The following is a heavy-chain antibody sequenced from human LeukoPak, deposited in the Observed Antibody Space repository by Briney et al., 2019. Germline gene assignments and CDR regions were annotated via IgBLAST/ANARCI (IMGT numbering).Heavy chain of an antibody. CDR3: AKDSSSWNWFDP. V-gene: IGHV3-23*01. CDR2: ISGSGGST. Sequence: GGSLRLSCAASGFTFSTYAMNWVRQAPGKGLEWVSAISGSGGSTYYADSVKGRFTISRDNSKNTLYLQMNSLRAEDTAVYYCAKDSSSWNWFDPWGQGTLVTVSS. J-gene: IGHJ5*02. D-gene: IGHD6-13*01. CDR1: GFTFSTYA.